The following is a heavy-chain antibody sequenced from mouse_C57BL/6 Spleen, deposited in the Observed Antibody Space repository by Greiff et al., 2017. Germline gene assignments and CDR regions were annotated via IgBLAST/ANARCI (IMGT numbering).Heavy chain of an antibody. CDR2: MYPGSGNT. J-gene: IGHJ2*01. D-gene: IGHD1-1*01. Sequence: QVQLQQSGPELVKPGASVKISCKASGYTFTDYYINWVKQRPGQGLEWIGWMYPGSGNTKYNEKFKGKATLTVDTSSSTAYMQLSSLTSEDSAVYFCARERDYGSSFYFDYWGQGTTLTVSS. CDR3: ARERDYGSSFYFDY. V-gene: IGHV1-84*01. CDR1: GYTFTDYY.